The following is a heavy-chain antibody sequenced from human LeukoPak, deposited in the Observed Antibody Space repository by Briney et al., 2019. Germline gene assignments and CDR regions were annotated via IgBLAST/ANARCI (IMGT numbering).Heavy chain of an antibody. CDR1: GDSIGNNNW. D-gene: IGHD3-22*01. V-gene: IGHV4-4*02. CDR2: IFHSGRT. CDR3: ASHQAYFYDSSGYYYDY. Sequence: PSETLSLTCAVSGDSIGNNNWWSWVRQPPGQGLEWIGEIFHSGRTNYNPSLKSRVTISVDKSKNHFSLRLSSVTAADTAVYYCASHQAYFYDSSGYYYDYWGQGTLVTVSS. J-gene: IGHJ4*02.